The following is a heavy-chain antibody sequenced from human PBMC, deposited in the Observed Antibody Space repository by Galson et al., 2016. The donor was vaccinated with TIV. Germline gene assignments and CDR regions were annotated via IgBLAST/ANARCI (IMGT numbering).Heavy chain of an antibody. J-gene: IGHJ4*02. CDR1: GFIFSDYY. Sequence: LRLSCAASGFIFSDYYMSWIRQAPGKGLEWIAYIGSGGRAIYYADSVKGRFTISRDNAKNSLYLQMNSLRADDTAMYYCARDCSGANCYTDPMYFDYWGQGTLVTVSS. D-gene: IGHD2-2*02. CDR3: ARDCSGANCYTDPMYFDY. V-gene: IGHV3-11*01. CDR2: IGSGGRAI.